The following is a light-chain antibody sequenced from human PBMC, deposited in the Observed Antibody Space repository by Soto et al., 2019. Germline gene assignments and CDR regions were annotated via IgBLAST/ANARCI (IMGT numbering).Light chain of an antibody. CDR2: GAS. CDR3: QQYNNWPPGRT. J-gene: IGKJ1*01. V-gene: IGKV3-15*01. Sequence: EIVMTQSPATLSVSPGERATLSCRASQSVSSDLAWYQQKPGQAPRLLIFGASTRATGVPARFRGSGSGTEFTLTISSLQSEDFAVYFCQQYNNWPPGRTFGQGTKVDNK. CDR1: QSVSSD.